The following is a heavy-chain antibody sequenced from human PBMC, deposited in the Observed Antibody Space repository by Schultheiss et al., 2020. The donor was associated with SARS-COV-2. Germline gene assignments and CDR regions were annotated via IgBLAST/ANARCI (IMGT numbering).Heavy chain of an antibody. CDR2: IKQDGSEK. V-gene: IGHV3-7*03. Sequence: GGSLRLSCAASGFTFSSYWMSWVRQAPGKGLEWVANIKQDGSEKYYVDSVKGRFTISRDNAKNSLYLQMNSLRAEDTAVYYCARVQRRDYYDSSGYYPYWGQGTLVTVSS. D-gene: IGHD3-22*01. CDR1: GFTFSSYW. J-gene: IGHJ4*02. CDR3: ARVQRRDYYDSSGYYPY.